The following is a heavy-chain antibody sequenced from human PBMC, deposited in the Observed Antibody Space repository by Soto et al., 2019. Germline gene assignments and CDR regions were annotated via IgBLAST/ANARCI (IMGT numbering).Heavy chain of an antibody. J-gene: IGHJ4*02. V-gene: IGHV4-31*03. CDR1: GGSISSGGYY. CDR2: IYYSGST. Sequence: QVQLQESGPGLVKPSQTLSLTCTVSGGSISSGGYYWSWIRQHPGKGLEWIGYIYYSGSTYYNPSLKRRVTVSVDTSKNQFALKMSSVTAADTAVYYCARERLLWFGGLDYWGQGTLVTVSS. CDR3: ARERLLWFGGLDY. D-gene: IGHD3-10*01.